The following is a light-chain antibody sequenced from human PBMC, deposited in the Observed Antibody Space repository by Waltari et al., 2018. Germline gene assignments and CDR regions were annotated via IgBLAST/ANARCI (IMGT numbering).Light chain of an antibody. CDR1: QRINSN. V-gene: IGKV3-15*01. Sequence: EIVMTQSPATLSVSPGERATLSCRASQRINSNLAWYQQKPGQAPRPLIYGASTRATGIPARFACTGSGTEFTLTISSLQSEDFAVYYCQQYNNWPRTFGQGTKVEIK. CDR2: GAS. J-gene: IGKJ1*01. CDR3: QQYNNWPRT.